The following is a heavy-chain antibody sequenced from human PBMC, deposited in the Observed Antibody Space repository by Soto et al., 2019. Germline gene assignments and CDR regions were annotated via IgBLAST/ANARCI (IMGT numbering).Heavy chain of an antibody. CDR2: IDYSGST. J-gene: IGHJ4*02. V-gene: IGHV4-39*01. CDR3: ARLEVTSLLH. CDR1: GGSISSSSYY. D-gene: IGHD3-3*01. Sequence: QLQLQESGPGLVKPSETLSLTCTVSGGSISSSSYYWGWIRQPPGKGLEWIGSIDYSGSTYYNPTLKSRVTISVDTSKNQFSLKLSSVTAADTAVYYCARLEVTSLLHWGQGTLVTVSS.